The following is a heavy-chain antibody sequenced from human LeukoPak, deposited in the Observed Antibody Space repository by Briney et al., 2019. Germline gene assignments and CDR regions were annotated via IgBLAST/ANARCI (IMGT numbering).Heavy chain of an antibody. CDR2: IYYSGST. Sequence: SETLSLTCTVSGGSISSSSYYWGWIRQPPGKGLEWIGSIYYSGSTYYNPSLKSRVTISVDTSKNQFSPKLSSVTAADTAVYYCARQDIVVVVAENWYFDLWGRGTLVTVSS. J-gene: IGHJ2*01. V-gene: IGHV4-39*01. D-gene: IGHD2-15*01. CDR3: ARQDIVVVVAENWYFDL. CDR1: GGSISSSSYY.